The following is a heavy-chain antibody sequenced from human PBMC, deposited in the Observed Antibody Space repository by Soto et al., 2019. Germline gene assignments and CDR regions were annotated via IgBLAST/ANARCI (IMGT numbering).Heavy chain of an antibody. CDR3: AAGAVPAAGTAADYYGMDV. D-gene: IGHD2-2*01. CDR1: GYTFTSYA. V-gene: IGHV1-3*01. Sequence: RASVKVSCKASGYTFTSYAMHWVRQAPGQRLEWMGWINAGNGNTKYSQKFQGRVTITRDTSASTAYMELSSLRSEDTAVYYCAAGAVPAAGTAADYYGMDVWGQGTTVTVSS. CDR2: INAGNGNT. J-gene: IGHJ6*02.